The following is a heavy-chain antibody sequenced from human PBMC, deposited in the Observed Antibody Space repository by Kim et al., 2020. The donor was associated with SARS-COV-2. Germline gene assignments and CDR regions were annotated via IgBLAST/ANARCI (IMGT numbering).Heavy chain of an antibody. J-gene: IGHJ4*02. CDR1: GGSVSSSTYY. V-gene: IGHV4-39*07. Sequence: SETLSLTCSVSGGSVSSSTYYWGWIRQPPGKGLEWIANIYYSGSTYYNPSLKSRVTISVDTSKDQFFLKVRSMTAADTAVYYCARGTGSVGGFDYWGQGTLVTVSS. CDR3: ARGTGSVGGFDY. D-gene: IGHD3-10*01. CDR2: IYYSGST.